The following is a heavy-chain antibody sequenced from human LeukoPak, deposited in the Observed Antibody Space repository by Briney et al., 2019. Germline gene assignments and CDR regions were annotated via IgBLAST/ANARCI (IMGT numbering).Heavy chain of an antibody. CDR3: ARSGIAVAGTDDYFDY. CDR2: IYYSGST. Sequence: SETLSLTCTVSGGSISSSSYYWGWIRQPPGKGLEWIGSIYYSGSTYCNPSLKSRVTISVDTSKNQFSLKLSSVTAADTAVYYCARSGIAVAGTDDYFDYWGQGTLVTVSS. CDR1: GGSISSSSYY. D-gene: IGHD6-19*01. J-gene: IGHJ4*02. V-gene: IGHV4-39*01.